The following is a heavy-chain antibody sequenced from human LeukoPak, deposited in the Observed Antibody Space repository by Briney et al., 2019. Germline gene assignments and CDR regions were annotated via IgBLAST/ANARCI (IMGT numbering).Heavy chain of an antibody. V-gene: IGHV3-30*02. CDR2: IRYDGSNK. Sequence: GGSLRLSCAASGFTFSSYGMHWVRQAPGKGLEWVAFIRYDGSNKYYADSVKGRFTISRDNSKNTLYLQMNSLRAEDTAVYYCAKDLITVFGVVIIYYYYYMDAWGKGTTVTVSS. CDR1: GFTFSSYG. CDR3: AKDLITVFGVVIIYYYYYMDA. J-gene: IGHJ6*03. D-gene: IGHD3-3*01.